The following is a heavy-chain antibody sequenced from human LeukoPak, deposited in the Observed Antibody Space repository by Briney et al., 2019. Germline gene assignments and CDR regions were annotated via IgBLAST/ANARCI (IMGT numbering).Heavy chain of an antibody. CDR2: IYYSGST. CDR1: GGSISSGGYY. Sequence: SQTLSLTCTVSGGSISSGGYYWSWIRQHPGKGLEWIGYIYYSGSTNYNPSLKSQVTMSVDTSKNQFSLKLSSVTAADTAMYYCARGESGYTYGSDYWGQGTLVTVSS. V-gene: IGHV4-31*01. D-gene: IGHD5-18*01. CDR3: ARGESGYTYGSDY. J-gene: IGHJ4*02.